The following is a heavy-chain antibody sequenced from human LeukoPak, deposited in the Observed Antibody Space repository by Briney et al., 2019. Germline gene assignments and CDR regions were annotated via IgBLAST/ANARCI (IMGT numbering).Heavy chain of an antibody. CDR2: IYYSGST. D-gene: IGHD3-9*01. V-gene: IGHV4-59*08. CDR3: ARFLLGSFDY. CDR1: GGSISSYY. Sequence: SETLSLTCTVSGGSISSYYWSWIRQPPGKGLEWIGYIYYSGSTNYNPSLKSRVTISVDTSKNQFSLKLNSVTAADTAVYYCARFLLGSFDYWGQGTLVTVSS. J-gene: IGHJ4*02.